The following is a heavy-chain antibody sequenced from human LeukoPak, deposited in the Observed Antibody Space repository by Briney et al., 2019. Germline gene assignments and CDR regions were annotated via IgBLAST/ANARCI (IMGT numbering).Heavy chain of an antibody. V-gene: IGHV3-48*03. Sequence: GGSLRLSCAASGFTFSSYETNWVRQAPGKGLEWVSYISSSGSTIYYADSVKGRFTISRDNAKNSLYLQMNSLRAEDTAVYYCAATYYYGSGREMPFDYWGQGTLVTVSS. CDR2: ISSSGSTI. CDR3: AATYYYGSGREMPFDY. CDR1: GFTFSSYE. D-gene: IGHD3-10*01. J-gene: IGHJ4*02.